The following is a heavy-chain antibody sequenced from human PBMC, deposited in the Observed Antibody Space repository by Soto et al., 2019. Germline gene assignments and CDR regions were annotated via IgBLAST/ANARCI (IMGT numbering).Heavy chain of an antibody. J-gene: IGHJ4*02. Sequence: PGGSLRLSCAASGFTFSNYAMHWVRQAPGKGLEWVALISYDGSNKYYADSVKGRFTISRDNSKNTLYLQMNSLRAEDTAVYYCAKRTSGWYFDYWGQGTLVTVSS. V-gene: IGHV3-30-3*02. D-gene: IGHD6-19*01. CDR2: ISYDGSNK. CDR3: AKRTSGWYFDY. CDR1: GFTFSNYA.